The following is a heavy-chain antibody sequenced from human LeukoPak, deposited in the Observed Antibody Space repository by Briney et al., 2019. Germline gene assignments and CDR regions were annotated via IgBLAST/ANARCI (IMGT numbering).Heavy chain of an antibody. Sequence: VASVKVSCKVSGYTLTELSMHWVRQAPGKGLEWMGGFDPEDGETIYAQKFQGRVTMTEDTSTDTAYMEPSSLRSEDTAVYYCATDLGYCSGGSCRDYWGQGTLVTVSS. J-gene: IGHJ4*02. CDR1: GYTLTELS. V-gene: IGHV1-24*01. CDR3: ATDLGYCSGGSCRDY. CDR2: FDPEDGET. D-gene: IGHD2-15*01.